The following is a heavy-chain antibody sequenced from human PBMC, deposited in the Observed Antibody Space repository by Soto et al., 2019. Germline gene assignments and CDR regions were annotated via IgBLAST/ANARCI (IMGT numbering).Heavy chain of an antibody. CDR3: ARDRQSAVASTNLA. CDR1: GFTFSSYS. J-gene: IGHJ5*02. V-gene: IGHV3-21*01. Sequence: GGSLRLSCAASGFTFSSYSMNWVRQAPGKGLEWVSSISSSSSYIYYADSVKGRFTISRDNAKNSLYLQMNSLRAEDTAVYYCARDRQSAVASTNLAWGQGTXVTVSS. D-gene: IGHD6-19*01. CDR2: ISSSSSYI.